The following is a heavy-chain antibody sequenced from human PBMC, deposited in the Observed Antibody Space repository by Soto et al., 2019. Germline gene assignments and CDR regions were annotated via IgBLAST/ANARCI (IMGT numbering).Heavy chain of an antibody. V-gene: IGHV3-30*03. D-gene: IGHD6-13*01. CDR3: ARGCSGGTNCFYFDY. Sequence: QVQLVESGGGVVQPGRSLRLSCAASGFTFGNFGIHWVRHAPGKGLEWVADISSDGSRKFYADSVKGRFTISRDNSKNTLYLQMNSLRTEDTAVYFCARGCSGGTNCFYFDYWGQGILVTVSS. CDR1: GFTFGNFG. J-gene: IGHJ4*02. CDR2: ISSDGSRK.